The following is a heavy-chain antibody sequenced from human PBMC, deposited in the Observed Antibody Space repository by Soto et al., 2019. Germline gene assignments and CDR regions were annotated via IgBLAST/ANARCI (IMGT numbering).Heavy chain of an antibody. D-gene: IGHD6-13*01. J-gene: IGHJ3*02. V-gene: IGHV3-21*01. CDR2: ISSSSSYI. CDR1: GFTFSSYS. Sequence: GGSLRLSCAASGFTFSSYSMNWVRQAPGKGLEWVSSISSSSSYIYYADSVKGRFTISRDNAKNSLYLQMNSLRAEDTAVYYCARDSQQLANRNDAFDIWGQGTMVTVSS. CDR3: ARDSQQLANRNDAFDI.